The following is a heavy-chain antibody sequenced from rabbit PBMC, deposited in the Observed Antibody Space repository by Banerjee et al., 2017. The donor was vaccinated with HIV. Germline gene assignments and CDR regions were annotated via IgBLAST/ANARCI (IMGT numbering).Heavy chain of an antibody. V-gene: IGHV1S40*01. J-gene: IGHJ4*01. CDR3: ARSYLYNGLSL. CDR2: IYTGSGST. CDR1: GFDFSSYY. D-gene: IGHD6-1*01. Sequence: QSLEESGGGLVQPGGSLTLSCKASGFDFSSYYMSWVRQAPGKGLEWIGCIYTGSGSTYYASWAKGRFTISKTSSTTVTLQMTSLTAADTATYFCARSYLYNGLSLWGPGTLVTVS.